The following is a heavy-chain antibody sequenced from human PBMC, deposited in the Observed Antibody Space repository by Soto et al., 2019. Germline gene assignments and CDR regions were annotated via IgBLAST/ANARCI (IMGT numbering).Heavy chain of an antibody. D-gene: IGHD5-12*01. CDR3: ARGLRTLYSGYDSFDY. J-gene: IGHJ4*02. CDR1: GGTFSSYT. Sequence: ASVKVSCKASGGTFSSYTISWVRQAPGQGLEWMGRIIPILGIANYAQKFQGRVTITADKSTSTAYMELSSLRSEDTAVYYCARGLRTLYSGYDSFDYWGQGTLVTVSS. V-gene: IGHV1-69*02. CDR2: IIPILGIA.